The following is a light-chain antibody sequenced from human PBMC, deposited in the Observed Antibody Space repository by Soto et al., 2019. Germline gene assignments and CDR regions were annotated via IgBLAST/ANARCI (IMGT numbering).Light chain of an antibody. Sequence: EIVLTQSPATLSLSPGERATLSCRASQSVSSYLAWYQQKPGQAPRLLIYDASNRATGIPARFSGSGSGTDFTLTISILEPEDFAVYYCQQLSNWPLSFVPGTKVDIK. CDR3: QQLSNWPLS. V-gene: IGKV3-11*01. CDR2: DAS. J-gene: IGKJ3*01. CDR1: QSVSSY.